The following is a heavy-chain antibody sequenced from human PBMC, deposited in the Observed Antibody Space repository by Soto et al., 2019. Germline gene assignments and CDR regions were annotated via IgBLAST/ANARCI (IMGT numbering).Heavy chain of an antibody. J-gene: IGHJ4*02. CDR3: ARVLSYDIPEKYYFDY. V-gene: IGHV1-18*01. Sequence: ASVKVSCKASGYTFINYAFSWVRQAPGQGLEWMGWISAYNGNTNYAQKLQGRVTMTTDTSTSTAYMELRSLRSDDTAVYYCARVLSYDIPEKYYFDYWGQGTLVTVSS. CDR1: GYTFINYA. CDR2: ISAYNGNT. D-gene: IGHD3-9*01.